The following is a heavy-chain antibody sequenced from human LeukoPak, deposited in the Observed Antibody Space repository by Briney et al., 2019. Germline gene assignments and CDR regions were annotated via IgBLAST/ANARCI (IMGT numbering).Heavy chain of an antibody. CDR1: GFTCSSYE. Sequence: GGSLRLSCSASGFTCSSYEMNRVRHAPGNGLEGVSYLSSSGTTIYYADSVKGRFTISRDNAKNSLYLQMTSLRAADTAVYYCAREGPRQLVQGGFDYWGQGTLVTVSS. V-gene: IGHV3-48*03. CDR2: LSSSGTTI. D-gene: IGHD6-13*01. CDR3: AREGPRQLVQGGFDY. J-gene: IGHJ4*02.